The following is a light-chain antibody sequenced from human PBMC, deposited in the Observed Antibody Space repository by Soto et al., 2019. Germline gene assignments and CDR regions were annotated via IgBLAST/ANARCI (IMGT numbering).Light chain of an antibody. CDR2: AAS. CDR1: QSINTY. Sequence: DLQMTQSPSSLFASIGDGVTITCRASQSINTYLNWYQQKPGKAPKLLISAASNLQSGVPSRFRSSGSCTAFTLTIISLQTEYFSTYYCQQRFSPLLLTFGQRTRLEIK. CDR3: QQRFSPLLLT. V-gene: IGKV1-39*01. J-gene: IGKJ5*01.